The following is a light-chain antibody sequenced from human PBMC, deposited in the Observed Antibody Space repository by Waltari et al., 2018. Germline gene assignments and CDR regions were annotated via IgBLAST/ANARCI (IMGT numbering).Light chain of an antibody. CDR2: RNN. Sequence: QSVLTQPPSASGTPGQRVTISCSGRSSNIGSNYAFWYQQLPGTAPKLLIYRNNQRPSGVPARFLGSKSGTSASLVISGLRSEDEAYYYCAAWDDSLSGCVVFGGGTKVTVL. J-gene: IGLJ2*01. CDR3: AAWDDSLSGCVV. V-gene: IGLV1-47*01. CDR1: SSNIGSNY.